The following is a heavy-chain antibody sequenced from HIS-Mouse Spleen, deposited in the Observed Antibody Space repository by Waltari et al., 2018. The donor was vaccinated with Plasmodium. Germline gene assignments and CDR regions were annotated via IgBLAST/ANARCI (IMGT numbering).Heavy chain of an antibody. CDR3: ARGNSGYSSSWYLFDY. CDR2: IYYSGST. Sequence: QLQLQESGPGLVKPSETLSLTCTVSGGSISSSSYYWGWIRQPPGKGLEWIGSIYYSGSTYYNPSLKSRVTISVDTSKNQFSLKLSSVTAADTAVYYCARGNSGYSSSWYLFDYWGQGTLVTVSS. J-gene: IGHJ4*02. V-gene: IGHV4-39*07. D-gene: IGHD6-13*01. CDR1: GGSISSSSYY.